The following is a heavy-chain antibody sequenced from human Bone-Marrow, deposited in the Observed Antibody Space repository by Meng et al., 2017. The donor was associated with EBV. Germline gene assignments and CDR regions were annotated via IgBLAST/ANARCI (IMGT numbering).Heavy chain of an antibody. Sequence: QVQLQGSGPGLVKPSQPLSLTCAVSDDSIHSGGYYWSWIRQPPGKGLEWIGYIYYSSSTYYTPSLKTRLTISLDTSKSQFSLKLYSVTAADTAMYYCARAGRGYGDFEYYFDYWGQGTLVTVSS. CDR3: ARAGRGYGDFEYYFDY. CDR1: DDSIHSGGYY. D-gene: IGHD4-17*01. V-gene: IGHV4-30-4*01. J-gene: IGHJ4*02. CDR2: IYYSSST.